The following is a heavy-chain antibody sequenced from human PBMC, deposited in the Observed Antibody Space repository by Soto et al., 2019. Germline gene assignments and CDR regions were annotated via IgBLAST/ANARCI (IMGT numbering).Heavy chain of an antibody. J-gene: IGHJ5*02. Sequence: TLSLTCAVSGGSISSGGYSWSWIRQPPGKGLEWIGYIYHSGSTYYNPSLKSRVTISVDRSKNQFSLKLSSVTAADTAVYYCARAPRVANWFDPWGQGTLVTVSS. CDR2: IYHSGST. CDR3: ARAPRVANWFDP. V-gene: IGHV4-30-2*01. CDR1: GGSISSGGYS. D-gene: IGHD2-15*01.